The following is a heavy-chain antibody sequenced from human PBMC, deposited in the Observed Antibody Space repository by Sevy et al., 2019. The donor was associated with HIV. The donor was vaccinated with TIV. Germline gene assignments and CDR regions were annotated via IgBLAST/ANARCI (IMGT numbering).Heavy chain of an antibody. Sequence: GGSLRLSCAASGFTFSNYGMHWVRQAPGKGLEWVAVTSFDGSNKNYAYSVKGRFTISRDNSKNTLYLQMDSLRVEDTAVYYCAKRGTASPRTLDYWGQGTLVTVSS. CDR1: GFTFSNYG. V-gene: IGHV3-30*18. CDR3: AKRGTASPRTLDY. CDR2: TSFDGSNK. D-gene: IGHD5-18*01. J-gene: IGHJ4*02.